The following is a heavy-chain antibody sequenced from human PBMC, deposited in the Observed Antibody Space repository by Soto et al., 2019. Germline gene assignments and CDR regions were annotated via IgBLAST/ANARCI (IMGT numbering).Heavy chain of an antibody. D-gene: IGHD3-10*01. CDR3: VREGTQNFRDRFEP. Sequence: SETLSLTCSGSCASLSRCYWSWSRKPPGKGLEWIGRSYATGDTDYNPSLKSRISMSVDMSKKQFSLTLRSVTAAETAIYYGVREGTQNFRDRFEPWG. V-gene: IGHV4-4*07. CDR1: CASLSRCY. CDR2: SYATGDT. J-gene: IGHJ5*02.